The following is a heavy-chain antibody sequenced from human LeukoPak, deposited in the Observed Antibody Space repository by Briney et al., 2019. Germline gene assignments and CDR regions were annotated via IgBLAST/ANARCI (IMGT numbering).Heavy chain of an antibody. CDR1: GYTLTELS. CDR3: AVSIAASLARTSYYYYGMDV. D-gene: IGHD6-6*01. Sequence: GASVKVSCKVSGYTLTELSMRWVRQAPGKGLEWMGGFDPEDGETIYAQKFQGRVTMTEDTSTDTAYMELSSLRSEDTAVYYCAVSIAASLARTSYYYYGMDVWGQGTTVTVSS. J-gene: IGHJ6*02. CDR2: FDPEDGET. V-gene: IGHV1-24*01.